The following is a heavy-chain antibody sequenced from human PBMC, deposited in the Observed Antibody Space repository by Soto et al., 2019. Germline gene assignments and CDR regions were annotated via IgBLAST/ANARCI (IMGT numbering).Heavy chain of an antibody. Sequence: QVHLVESGGGVVQPGPSLRLSCAASGFTFSTYAMHWLRQAPGKGLEWVAIISYDATNKFYGDSVKGRFTISRDNSKNTLYLKMNGLRPEDTALYYCAKPEPGGRCSGICYPDSWGQGTLVPVSS. CDR2: ISYDATNK. V-gene: IGHV3-30*18. D-gene: IGHD2-15*01. CDR1: GFTFSTYA. CDR3: AKPEPGGRCSGICYPDS. J-gene: IGHJ4*02.